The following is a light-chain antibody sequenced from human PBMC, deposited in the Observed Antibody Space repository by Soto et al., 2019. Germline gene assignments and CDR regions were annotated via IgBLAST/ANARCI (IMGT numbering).Light chain of an antibody. Sequence: QSALTQPASVSGSPGQSLTISCTGTTSDIGFYDYVSWYQQYPGKAPKLIIYEVSKRPSGVPDRFSGSKSGNTASLTVSGLQAEDEADYYCSSYAGSNTWVFGGGTKLTVL. V-gene: IGLV2-8*01. CDR3: SSYAGSNTWV. J-gene: IGLJ3*02. CDR2: EVS. CDR1: TSDIGFYDY.